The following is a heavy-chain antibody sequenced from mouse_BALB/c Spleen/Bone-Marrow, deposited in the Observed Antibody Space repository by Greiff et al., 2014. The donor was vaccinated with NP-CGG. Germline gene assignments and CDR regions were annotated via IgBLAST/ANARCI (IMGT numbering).Heavy chain of an antibody. D-gene: IGHD2-4*01. CDR1: GYTFTRYW. Sequence: QVQLQQPGAELLKPGTSVKLSCKASGYTFTRYWMHWVKQRPGQGLEWIGELNPSNGHTNYNGKFKNKATMTVDKSSSTAYMQLSSLTSEDSAVYYCARMITTRGFDYWGQGTTLTVSS. CDR2: LNPSNGHT. V-gene: IGHV1S81*02. J-gene: IGHJ2*01. CDR3: ARMITTRGFDY.